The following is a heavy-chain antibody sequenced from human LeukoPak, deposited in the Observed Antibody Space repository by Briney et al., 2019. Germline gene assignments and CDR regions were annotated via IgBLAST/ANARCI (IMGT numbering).Heavy chain of an antibody. CDR3: TTDVGGMVTNPDYFDY. CDR2: IKSKTDGGTT. J-gene: IGHJ4*02. D-gene: IGHD5-18*01. CDR1: GFTFSNAW. Sequence: GGSLRLSCAASGFTFSNAWMSWVRQAPGKGLEWVGRIKSKTDGGTTDYAAPVKGRFTISRDDSKNTLYLQMNSLKTEDTAVYYCTTDVGGMVTNPDYFDYWGQETLVTVSS. V-gene: IGHV3-15*01.